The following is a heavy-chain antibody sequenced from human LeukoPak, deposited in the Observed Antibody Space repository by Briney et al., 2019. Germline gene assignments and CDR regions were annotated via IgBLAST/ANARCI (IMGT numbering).Heavy chain of an antibody. CDR3: ARGRYCSATICSGGDAFDI. D-gene: IGHD5-24*01. CDR2: IYTSAST. V-gene: IGHV4-4*07. J-gene: IGHJ3*02. Sequence: PSETLPLTCTVSGGSISNYYWSWIRQPAGKGLEWIERIYTSASTNYNPSLKSRVTLSVDASKNQFSLRLSSLTAADTAVYYCARGRYCSATICSGGDAFDIWGQGTVVTVSS. CDR1: GGSISNYY.